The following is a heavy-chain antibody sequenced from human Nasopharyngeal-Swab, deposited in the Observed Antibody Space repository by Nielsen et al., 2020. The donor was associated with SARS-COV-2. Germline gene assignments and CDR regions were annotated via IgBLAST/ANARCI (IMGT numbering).Heavy chain of an antibody. Sequence: SETLSLTCAAYGGSFSGYYWSWIRQPPGKGLEWIGEINHSGSTNYNPSLKSRVTISVDTSKNQFSLKLSSVTAADTAVYYCARGIVVVPAAMAYYYYYGMDVWGQGTTVTVSS. CDR3: ARGIVVVPAAMAYYYYYGMDV. CDR1: GGSFSGYY. V-gene: IGHV4-34*01. J-gene: IGHJ6*02. CDR2: INHSGST. D-gene: IGHD2-2*01.